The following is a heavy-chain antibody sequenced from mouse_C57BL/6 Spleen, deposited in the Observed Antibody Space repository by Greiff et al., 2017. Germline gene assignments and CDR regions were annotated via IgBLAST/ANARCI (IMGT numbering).Heavy chain of an antibody. V-gene: IGHV1-63*01. CDR2: IYPGGGYT. J-gene: IGHJ2*01. CDR1: GYTFTNYW. D-gene: IGHD1-1*01. CDR3: AREGYYGSRTDFDY. Sequence: VQLQQSGAELVRPGPSVKMSCKASGYTFTNYWIGWAKQRPGHGLEWIGDIYPGGGYTNYNEKFKGKATLTADKSSSTAYMQFSSLTSEDSAIYYCAREGYYGSRTDFDYWGQGTTLTVSS.